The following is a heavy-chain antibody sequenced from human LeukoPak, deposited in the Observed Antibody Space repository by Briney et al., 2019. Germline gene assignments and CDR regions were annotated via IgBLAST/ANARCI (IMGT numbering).Heavy chain of an antibody. CDR3: ARHDSEMATTPFDY. Sequence: PSETLSLTCTVSGDPMSSRSYYWGWIRQSPGKGLEWIGSNYYNESTYYNPSLKSRVTISVDTSKNQFSLKLSSVTAADTAVYYCARHDSEMATTPFDYWGQGTLVTVSS. CDR2: NYYNEST. D-gene: IGHD5-24*01. CDR1: GDPMSSRSYY. J-gene: IGHJ4*02. V-gene: IGHV4-39*01.